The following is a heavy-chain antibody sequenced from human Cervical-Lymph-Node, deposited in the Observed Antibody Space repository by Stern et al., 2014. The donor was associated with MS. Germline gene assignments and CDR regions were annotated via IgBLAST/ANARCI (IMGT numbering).Heavy chain of an antibody. D-gene: IGHD3-9*01. CDR1: GGSISSGTFY. CDR2: IYTGGST. Sequence: QVQLVESGPGLLKPSQTLSLTCTVSGGSISSGTFYWSWIRQPAGKGLEWIGRIYTGGSTAYNPSLKSRVTISQDTSKNQLSLRLSSVTAADTAVYYCAREGDFDILTGYYKNWFDPWGQGTLVTVSS. J-gene: IGHJ5*02. CDR3: AREGDFDILTGYYKNWFDP. V-gene: IGHV4-61*02.